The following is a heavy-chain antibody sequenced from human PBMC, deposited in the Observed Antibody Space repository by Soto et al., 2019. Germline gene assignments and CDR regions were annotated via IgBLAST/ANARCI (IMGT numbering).Heavy chain of an antibody. J-gene: IGHJ3*02. D-gene: IGHD3-22*01. CDR3: ARAEGYYYDSRDPTAFDI. Sequence: GGSLRLSCAASGFAFSSYDMHWVRQATGKGLEWVSAIGTAGDTYYPGSVKGRFTISRENAKNSLYLQMNSLRAGDTAVYYCARAEGYYYDSRDPTAFDIWGQGTMVTVSS. CDR1: GFAFSSYD. V-gene: IGHV3-13*01. CDR2: IGTAGDT.